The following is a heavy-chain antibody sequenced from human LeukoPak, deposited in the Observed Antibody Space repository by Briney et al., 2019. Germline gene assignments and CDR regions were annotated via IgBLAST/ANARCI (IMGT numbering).Heavy chain of an antibody. D-gene: IGHD3-22*01. CDR3: AREEVGTYYYDSSGYRHNDY. V-gene: IGHV3-9*01. J-gene: IGHJ4*02. CDR1: GFTFSSYA. Sequence: GRSLRLSCAASGFTFSSYAMHWVRQAPGKGLEWVSGISWNSGSIGYADSVKGRFTISRDNAKNSLYLQMNSLRAEDTAVYYCAREEVGTYYYDSSGYRHNDYWGQGTLVTVSS. CDR2: ISWNSGSI.